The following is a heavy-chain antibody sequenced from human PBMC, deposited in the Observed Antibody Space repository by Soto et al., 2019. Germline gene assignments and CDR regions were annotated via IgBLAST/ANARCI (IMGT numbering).Heavy chain of an antibody. J-gene: IGHJ6*02. CDR2: IGRRSDI. CDR1: GGRLSTYS. Sequence: GGARILSWEASGGRLSTYSMHGGRQAPGKGLEWVSSIGRRSDIYYADSVKGRFTISRDNAKNSVSLQMNSLRDEDTAVYYCAREETACPLPYRLAVPAQRTTVLVSS. CDR3: AREETACPLPYRLAV. V-gene: IGHV3-21*01. D-gene: IGHD2-21*02.